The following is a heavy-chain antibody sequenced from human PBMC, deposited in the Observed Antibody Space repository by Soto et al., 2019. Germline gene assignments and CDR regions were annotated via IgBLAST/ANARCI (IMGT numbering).Heavy chain of an antibody. J-gene: IGHJ6*02. D-gene: IGHD2-21*02. V-gene: IGHV1-69*06. CDR1: GGTFSSYA. Sequence: QVQLVQSGAEVKKPGSSVKVSCKASGGTFSSYAISWVRQAPGQGLEWMGGIIPIFGTANYAQKFQGRVTITADKSTSTAYMEQSSLRSEDTAVYYCARDQALNGGNSEIYYYYGMDVWGQGTTVTVSS. CDR3: ARDQALNGGNSEIYYYYGMDV. CDR2: IIPIFGTA.